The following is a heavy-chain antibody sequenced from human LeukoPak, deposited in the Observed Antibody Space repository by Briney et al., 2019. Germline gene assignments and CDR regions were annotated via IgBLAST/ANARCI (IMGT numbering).Heavy chain of an antibody. D-gene: IGHD6-6*01. V-gene: IGHV1-69*05. CDR3: ARELIAARPPFFDY. CDR1: GGTFISYA. Sequence: SVKDSCKASGGTFISYAINWVRQAPGQGLEWMGRIIPIFGTTNYAQKFQGRVAITTDESTSTAYMELSSLRSEDTAVYYCARELIAARPPFFDYWGQGTLVTVSS. CDR2: IIPIFGTT. J-gene: IGHJ4*02.